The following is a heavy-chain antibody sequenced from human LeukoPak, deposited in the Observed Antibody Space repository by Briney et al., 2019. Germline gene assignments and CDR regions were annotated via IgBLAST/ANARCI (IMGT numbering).Heavy chain of an antibody. J-gene: IGHJ4*02. D-gene: IGHD4-11*01. V-gene: IGHV4-39*01. CDR3: ARHPPYI. CDR2: IYYSGST. Sequence: WVRQAPGKGLEWIGSIYYSGSTYYNPSLKSRVTISVDTSKNQFSLKLSSVTAADTAVYYCARHPPYIWGQGTLVTVSS.